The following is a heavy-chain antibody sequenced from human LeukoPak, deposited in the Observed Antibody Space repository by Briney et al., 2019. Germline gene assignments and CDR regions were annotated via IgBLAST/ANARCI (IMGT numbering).Heavy chain of an antibody. D-gene: IGHD1-26*01. V-gene: IGHV1-46*01. CDR2: INPSGGST. Sequence: ASVKVSCKASGYTFTGYYMHWVRQAPGQGLEWMGIINPSGGSTSYAQKFQGRVTMTRDTSTSTVYMELSSLRSEDTAVYYCARDSRLRYSGSYDKYYFDYWGQGTLVTVSS. J-gene: IGHJ4*02. CDR3: ARDSRLRYSGSYDKYYFDY. CDR1: GYTFTGYY.